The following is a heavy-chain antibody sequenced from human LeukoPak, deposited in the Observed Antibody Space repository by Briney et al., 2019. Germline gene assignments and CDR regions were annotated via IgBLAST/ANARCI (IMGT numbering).Heavy chain of an antibody. J-gene: IGHJ3*02. CDR1: GGTFSSYA. CDR2: IIPIFGTA. Sequence: SVKVSCKASGGTFSSYAISWVRQAPGQGLEWMGGIIPIFGTANYAQKFQGRVTITTDESTSTAYMELSSLRSEDTAVYCCARRDDWSSRGAFDIWGQGTMVTVSS. V-gene: IGHV1-69*05. CDR3: ARRDDWSSRGAFDI. D-gene: IGHD3-9*01.